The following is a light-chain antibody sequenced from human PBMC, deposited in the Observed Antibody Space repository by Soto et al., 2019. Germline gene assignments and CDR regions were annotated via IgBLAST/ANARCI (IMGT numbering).Light chain of an antibody. V-gene: IGKV3-11*01. CDR1: QSISIS. CDR2: DAS. Sequence: EIVLTQSPATLSLSPGERATLSCRASQSISISLAWYQQKPGQPPRLLIYDASYRATGIPARFSGSGSGTDFTLTISSLEPDDFAVYYCQLRSNWPPWTFGQGTRVEIK. CDR3: QLRSNWPPWT. J-gene: IGKJ1*01.